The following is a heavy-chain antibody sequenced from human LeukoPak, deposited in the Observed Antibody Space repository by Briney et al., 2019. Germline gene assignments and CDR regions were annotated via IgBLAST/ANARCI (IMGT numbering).Heavy chain of an antibody. CDR2: IYYSGST. Sequence: PSQTLSLTCTVSGGSISSGGYYWSWIRQHPGKGLEWIGYIYYSGSTYYNPSLKSRVTISVDTSKNQFSLKLSSVTAADTAVYYCAISQRGYSGVLDYWGQGTLVTVSS. J-gene: IGHJ4*02. CDR1: GGSISSGGYY. D-gene: IGHD5-12*01. V-gene: IGHV4-31*03. CDR3: AISQRGYSGVLDY.